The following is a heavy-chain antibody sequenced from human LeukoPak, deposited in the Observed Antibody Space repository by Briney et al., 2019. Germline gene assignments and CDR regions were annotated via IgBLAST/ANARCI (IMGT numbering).Heavy chain of an antibody. CDR1: GLTFSDYY. V-gene: IGHV3-11*01. J-gene: IGHJ4*02. D-gene: IGHD3-22*01. CDR3: ARDRLGDYDHSGYYDK. CDR2: ICDSGRTV. Sequence: PGGSLRLSCAASGLTFSDYYMSWLRQAPGKGLEWVAYICDSGRTVYYADSVKGRFTISRDNAKNSVYLQMNNLRAEDTAVYYCARDRLGDYDHSGYYDKWGQGTLVTVSS.